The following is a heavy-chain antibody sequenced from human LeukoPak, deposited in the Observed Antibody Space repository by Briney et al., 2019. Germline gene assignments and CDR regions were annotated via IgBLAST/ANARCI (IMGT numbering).Heavy chain of an antibody. D-gene: IGHD2-2*01. CDR2: MNPISGNT. CDR1: GYTFTSYD. Sequence: ASVKVSCKASGYTFTSYDINWVRQATGQGLEWMGWMNPISGNTGYAQKFQGRVTMTRNTSISTAYMELSSLRSEDTAVYYCARMFVVVPAATAYYYYYGMDVWGQGTTVTVSS. V-gene: IGHV1-8*01. CDR3: ARMFVVVPAATAYYYYYGMDV. J-gene: IGHJ6*02.